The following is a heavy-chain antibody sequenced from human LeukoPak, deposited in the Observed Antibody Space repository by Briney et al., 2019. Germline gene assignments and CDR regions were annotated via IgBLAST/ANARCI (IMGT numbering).Heavy chain of an antibody. Sequence: SVKVSCKASGGTFSSYAISWVRQAPGQGLEWMGGIIPIFGTANYARKFQGRVTITTDESTSTAYMELSSLRSEDTAVYYCARVARGSSSWYDYWGQGTLVTVSS. V-gene: IGHV1-69*05. J-gene: IGHJ4*02. CDR2: IIPIFGTA. CDR3: ARVARGSSSWYDY. D-gene: IGHD6-13*01. CDR1: GGTFSSYA.